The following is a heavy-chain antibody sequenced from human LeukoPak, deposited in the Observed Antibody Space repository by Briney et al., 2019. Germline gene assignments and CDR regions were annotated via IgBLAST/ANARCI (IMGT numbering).Heavy chain of an antibody. CDR3: ARDIGCSGDSCQTYMDV. CDR1: GGSISSGSYY. J-gene: IGHJ6*02. CDR2: IYTSGST. V-gene: IGHV4-61*02. Sequence: PSQTLSLTCTVSGGSISSGSYYWSWIRQPAGKGLEWIGRIYTSGSTNYNPSLKSRVTISVDTSKNQFSLKLSSVTAADTAVYYCARDIGCSGDSCQTYMDVWGQGTTVTVSS. D-gene: IGHD2-15*01.